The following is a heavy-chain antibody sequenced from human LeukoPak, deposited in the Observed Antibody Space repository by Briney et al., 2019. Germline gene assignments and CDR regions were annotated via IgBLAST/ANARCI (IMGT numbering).Heavy chain of an antibody. CDR3: ARDLRKAVSWSNWFDP. V-gene: IGHV1-18*01. J-gene: IGHJ5*02. Sequence: ASVKVSCKASGYTFTSYGISWVRQAPGQGLEWMGWISAYNGNTNYAQKLQGRVTMTTDTSTSTAYMELRSLRSDDTAVYYCARDLRKAVSWSNWFDPWGQGTLVTVSS. CDR1: GYTFTSYG. CDR2: ISAYNGNT. D-gene: IGHD6-19*01.